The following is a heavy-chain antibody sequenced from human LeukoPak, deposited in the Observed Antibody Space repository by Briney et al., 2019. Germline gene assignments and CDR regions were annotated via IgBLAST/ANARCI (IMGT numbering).Heavy chain of an antibody. V-gene: IGHV3-49*04. CDR3: ARGPILLWIHNGMDV. Sequence: GGSLRLSCAAYGFIFGDHAMSWVRQAPGKGLEGVGCIRSKAYGATIEYAASVEVRFTISRDDSKGIAYLQMNSLETEDTAVYYCARGPILLWIHNGMDVWGPGTTVTVSS. CDR1: GFIFGDHA. D-gene: IGHD3-10*01. CDR2: IRSKAYGATI. J-gene: IGHJ6*02.